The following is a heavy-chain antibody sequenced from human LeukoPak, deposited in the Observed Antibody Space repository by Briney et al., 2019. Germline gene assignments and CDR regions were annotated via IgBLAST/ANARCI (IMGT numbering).Heavy chain of an antibody. V-gene: IGHV5-51*01. Sequence: GESLKISCKGSGYSFTSYWIAWVRQMPGKGLEWMGIIYPGDSDTRYSPPFQGQVTISADKSISTAYLQWRTLKASDTAMYCARQPDTSGFPNYWGQGTLVTVSS. CDR3: ARQPDTSGFPNY. CDR1: GYSFTSYW. J-gene: IGHJ4*02. CDR2: IYPGDSDT. D-gene: IGHD3-22*01.